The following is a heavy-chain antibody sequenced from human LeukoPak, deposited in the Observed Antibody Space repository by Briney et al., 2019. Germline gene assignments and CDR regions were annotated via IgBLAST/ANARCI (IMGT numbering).Heavy chain of an antibody. V-gene: IGHV7-4-1*02. CDR2: INTNTGNP. J-gene: IGHJ4*02. D-gene: IGHD3-10*01. CDR3: ARDAGTHRITMVRGVIPF. CDR1: GYTFTSYA. Sequence: GASVKVSCKASGYTFTSYAMNWVRQAPGQGLEWMGWINTNTGNPTYAQGFTGRFVFSLDTSVSTAYLQISSLKAEDTAVYYCARDAGTHRITMVRGVIPFWGLGTLVTVSS.